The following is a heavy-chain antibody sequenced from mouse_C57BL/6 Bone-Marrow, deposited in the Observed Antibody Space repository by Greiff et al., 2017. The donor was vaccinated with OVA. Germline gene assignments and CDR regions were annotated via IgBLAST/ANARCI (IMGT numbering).Heavy chain of an antibody. CDR2: IRNKANGYTT. J-gene: IGHJ2*01. Sequence: EVQGVESGGGLVQPGGSLSLSCAASGFTFTDYYMSWVRQPPGKALEWLGFIRNKANGYTTEYSASVKGRFTISRDNSQSILYLQMNALRAEDSATYYCARFHYGSSYLPFDYWGQGTTLTVSS. V-gene: IGHV7-3*01. D-gene: IGHD1-1*01. CDR3: ARFHYGSSYLPFDY. CDR1: GFTFTDYY.